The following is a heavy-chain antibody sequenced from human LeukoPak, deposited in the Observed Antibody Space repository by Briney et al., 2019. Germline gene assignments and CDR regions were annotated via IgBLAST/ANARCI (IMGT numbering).Heavy chain of an antibody. D-gene: IGHD2-2*01. CDR1: GGSFSGYY. CDR2: INHSGST. V-gene: IGHV4-34*01. J-gene: IGHJ6*04. Sequence: PSETLSLTCAVYGGSFSGYYWSWIRQPPGKGLEWIGEINHSGSTNYNPSLKSRVTKSVDTSKNQFSLKLSSVTAADTAVYYCARAREDCSSTSCHYYYYGMDVWGKGTTVTVSS. CDR3: ARAREDCSSTSCHYYYYGMDV.